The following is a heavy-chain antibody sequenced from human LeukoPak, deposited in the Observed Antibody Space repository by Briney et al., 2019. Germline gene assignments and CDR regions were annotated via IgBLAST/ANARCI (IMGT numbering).Heavy chain of an antibody. D-gene: IGHD5-24*01. CDR1: GGSISSSSYY. CDR3: ARESRDGYKKAAPNFDY. Sequence: SETLSLTCTVSGGSISSSSYYWGWIRQPPGKGLEWIGSIYYSGSTYYNPSLKSRVTISVDTSKNQFSLKLSSVTAADTAVYYCARESRDGYKKAAPNFDYWGQGTLVTVSS. V-gene: IGHV4-39*07. CDR2: IYYSGST. J-gene: IGHJ4*02.